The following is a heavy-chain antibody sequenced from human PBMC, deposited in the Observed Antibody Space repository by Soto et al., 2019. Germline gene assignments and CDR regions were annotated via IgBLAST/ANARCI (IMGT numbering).Heavy chain of an antibody. Sequence: PGGSLRLSWEAAGGSGSSSHMSWVSQAPGKGLEWVSVIYSGGPTYYAVSVKGRFTISRDRSKNTVYLQMHSLRNEDTAVYHCAKLGPYGSESYSFRYNWLDPWGQGTLVTVSS. D-gene: IGHD3-10*01. V-gene: IGHV3-53*01. CDR2: IYSGGPT. J-gene: IGHJ5*02. CDR3: AKLGPYGSESYSFRYNWLDP. CDR1: GGSGSSSH.